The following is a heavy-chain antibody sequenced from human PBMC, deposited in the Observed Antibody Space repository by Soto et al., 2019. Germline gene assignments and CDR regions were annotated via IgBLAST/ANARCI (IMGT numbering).Heavy chain of an antibody. J-gene: IGHJ4*02. CDR1: GLIFREYA. D-gene: IGHD3-10*01. CDR2: ISASGASL. V-gene: IGHV3-23*01. CDR3: ARVRMLRGVATMYYFDD. Sequence: EAQLLESGGGLVQPGGSLRLSCAASGLIFREYAMSWVRQSPGKGLEGVSAISASGASLYYADSVKGRFPISRDNPKNTLYLQLNSLTAVDTALYYCARVRMLRGVATMYYFDDWGQGTLVTVSS.